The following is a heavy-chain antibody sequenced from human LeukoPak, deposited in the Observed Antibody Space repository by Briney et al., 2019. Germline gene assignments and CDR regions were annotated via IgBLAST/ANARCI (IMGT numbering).Heavy chain of an antibody. CDR3: GRRRDGSGYYPKTLVY. V-gene: IGHV3-7*01. Sequence: GGSLRLSCAASGFTFSRYWMTWVRQAPGKGLQWVANIKQDGSEQYYVGSVMGRFTISRDNANNSLYLQVHSLRPEDTAVFYFGRRRDGSGYYPKTLVYGGQGPRVTFSS. CDR1: GFTFSRYW. J-gene: IGHJ4*02. D-gene: IGHD3-22*01. CDR2: IKQDGSEQ.